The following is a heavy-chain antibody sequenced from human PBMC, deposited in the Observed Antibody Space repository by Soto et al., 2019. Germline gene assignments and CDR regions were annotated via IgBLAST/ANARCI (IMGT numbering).Heavy chain of an antibody. V-gene: IGHV4-61*01. D-gene: IGHD3-10*01. CDR2: INHSGST. CDR3: ARGGGDYYGSGRPRYYYYYYMDV. CDR1: GDSVSGGLYY. Sequence: SETLSLTCTVSGDSVSGGLYYWRWVRPPTGKGLEWIGEINHSGSTNYNPSLKSRVTISVDTSKNQFSLKLSSVTAADTAVYYCARGGGDYYGSGRPRYYYYYYMDVWGKGTTVTVSS. J-gene: IGHJ6*03.